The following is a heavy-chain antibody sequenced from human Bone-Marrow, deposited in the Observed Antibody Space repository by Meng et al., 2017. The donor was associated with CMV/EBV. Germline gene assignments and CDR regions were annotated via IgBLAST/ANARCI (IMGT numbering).Heavy chain of an antibody. J-gene: IGHJ4*02. CDR3: ARIQYGYWSGYYRDY. V-gene: IGHV3-9*01. D-gene: IGHD3-3*01. CDR1: GFTFDDYA. Sequence: GGSLRLSCAASGFTFDDYAMHWVRQAPGKGLEWVSGISWNSGSIGYADSVKGRFTISRDNAKNSLYLQMDSLRAEDTAVYYCARIQYGYWSGYYRDYWGQGALVTVSS. CDR2: ISWNSGSI.